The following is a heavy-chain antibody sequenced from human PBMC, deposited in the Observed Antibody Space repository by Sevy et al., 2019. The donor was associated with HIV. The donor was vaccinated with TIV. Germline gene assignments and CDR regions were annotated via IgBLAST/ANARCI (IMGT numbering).Heavy chain of an antibody. J-gene: IGHJ4*02. CDR2: MYYSGST. D-gene: IGHD6-13*01. Sequence: SETLSLTCAVSGYSISSRYYWGWVRQPPGKGLEWIASMYYSGSTYYNPSLRSRVTITHETSENQFSLRLTFVTAADTAVYYCASDITSNWLFFDYWGQGILVTVSS. CDR1: GYSISSRYY. CDR3: ASDITSNWLFFDY. V-gene: IGHV4-38-2*01.